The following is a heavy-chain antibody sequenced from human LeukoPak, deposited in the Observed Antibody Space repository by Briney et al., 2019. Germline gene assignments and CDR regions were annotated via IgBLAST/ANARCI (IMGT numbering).Heavy chain of an antibody. CDR2: IYYSGST. CDR3: ARSLCGGECYSYHDAFDI. J-gene: IGHJ3*02. V-gene: IGHV4-61*10. CDR1: GGSISSGSYY. D-gene: IGHD2-21*01. Sequence: SETLSLTCTVSGGSISSGSYYWSWIRQPAGKGLEWIGYIYYSGSTNYNPSLKSRVTISVDTSNNQFSLKLSSVTAADTAVYYCARSLCGGECYSYHDAFDIWGQGTMVTVSS.